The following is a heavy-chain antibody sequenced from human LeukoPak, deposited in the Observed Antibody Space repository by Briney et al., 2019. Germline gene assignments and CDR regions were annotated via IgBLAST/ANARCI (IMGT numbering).Heavy chain of an antibody. CDR1: GGSFSGYY. Sequence: PSETLSLTCAVYGGSFSGYYWSWIRQPPGKGLEWIGEINHSGSTNYNPSLKSRVTMSVDTSKNQFSLKLSSVTAADTAIYYCAREFSGTSIAARVFDSWGQGTLVTVSS. CDR3: AREFSGTSIAARVFDS. J-gene: IGHJ4*02. CDR2: INHSGST. V-gene: IGHV4-34*01. D-gene: IGHD6-6*01.